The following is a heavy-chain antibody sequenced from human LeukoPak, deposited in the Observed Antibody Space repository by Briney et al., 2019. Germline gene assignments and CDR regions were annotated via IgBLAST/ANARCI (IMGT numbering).Heavy chain of an antibody. CDR3: ARNDYNFDY. CDR1: GGSISSSSYY. V-gene: IGHV4-39*01. J-gene: IGHJ4*02. D-gene: IGHD3-16*01. Sequence: PSETLSLTCTVSGGSISSSSYYWGWIRQPPGKGLEWIGSIYYSGSTYYNPSLKSRVTISVDTSKNQFSLKLSPVTAADTAVYYCARNDYNFDYWGQGTLVTVSS. CDR2: IYYSGST.